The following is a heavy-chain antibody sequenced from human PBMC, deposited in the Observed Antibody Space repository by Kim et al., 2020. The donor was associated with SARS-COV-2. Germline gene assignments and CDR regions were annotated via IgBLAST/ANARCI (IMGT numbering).Heavy chain of an antibody. CDR1: GFTFNDYS. V-gene: IGHV3-11*05. Sequence: GGSLRLSCAASGFTFNDYSLTWIRQAPGKGLEWVSYITTSSYTNYADSVKGRFTISRDNAKNSLYLQLNSLRAEDTAVYYCARVRYTYGYAYDSWGQGTLVTVSS. J-gene: IGHJ4*02. D-gene: IGHD5-18*01. CDR2: ITTSSYT. CDR3: ARVRYTYGYAYDS.